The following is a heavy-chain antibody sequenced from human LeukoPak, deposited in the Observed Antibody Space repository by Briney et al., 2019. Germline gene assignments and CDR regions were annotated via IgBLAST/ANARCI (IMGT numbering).Heavy chain of an antibody. J-gene: IGHJ6*02. V-gene: IGHV1-8*01. D-gene: IGHD3-10*01. CDR3: ARAPPPASGSYRYYYYGMDV. CDR2: MNPNSGNT. Sequence: ASVKVSCKASGYTFTSYDINWVRQATGQGLEWMGWMNPNSGNTGYAQKFQGRVTMTRNTSISTAYMELSSPRSEDTAVYYCARAPPPASGSYRYYYYGMDVWGQGTTVTVSS. CDR1: GYTFTSYD.